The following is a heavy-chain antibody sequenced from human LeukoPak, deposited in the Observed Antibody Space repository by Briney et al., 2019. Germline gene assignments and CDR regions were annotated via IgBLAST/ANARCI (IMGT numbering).Heavy chain of an antibody. J-gene: IGHJ4*02. CDR3: TTAPKWETQGTDY. CDR2: IQSKTDGGTS. D-gene: IGHD1-26*01. CDR1: GFTFSNAS. V-gene: IGHV3-15*01. Sequence: GGSLRLSCVASGFTFSNASMNWVRQAPGKGLEWVGRIQSKTDGGTSDYGAPVKGRFTISRDDSKNTLYLQMNSLKTEDTAVYYCTTAPKWETQGTDYWGQGTLVTISS.